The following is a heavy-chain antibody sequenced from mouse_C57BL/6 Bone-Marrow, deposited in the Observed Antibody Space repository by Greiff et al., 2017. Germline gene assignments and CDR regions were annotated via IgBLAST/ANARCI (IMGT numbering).Heavy chain of an antibody. Sequence: VKLQQPGAELVSPGSSVKLSCKASGYTFTSYWMHWVKQRPIQGLEWIGNIDPSDSETHYNQKFKDKATLTVDKSSSTAYMQLSSLTSEDSAVYYCAPTVVDWYFDVWGTGTTVTVSS. J-gene: IGHJ1*03. CDR1: GYTFTSYW. D-gene: IGHD1-1*01. CDR2: IDPSDSET. CDR3: APTVVDWYFDV. V-gene: IGHV1-52*01.